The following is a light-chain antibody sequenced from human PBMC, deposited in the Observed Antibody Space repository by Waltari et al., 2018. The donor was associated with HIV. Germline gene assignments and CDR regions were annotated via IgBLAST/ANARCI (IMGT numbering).Light chain of an antibody. Sequence: SVLTQPPSISGAPGQRITVSCSGTSSNIGAGYDVHWYQQLPGTAPKLLLYKNKHRPSCVPDRVSASKSDASASLAITGLQAADEGDYFCQSYDTSLSAWVFGGGTRLTVL. CDR1: SSNIGAGYD. CDR3: QSYDTSLSAWV. J-gene: IGLJ2*01. V-gene: IGLV1-40*03. CDR2: KNK.